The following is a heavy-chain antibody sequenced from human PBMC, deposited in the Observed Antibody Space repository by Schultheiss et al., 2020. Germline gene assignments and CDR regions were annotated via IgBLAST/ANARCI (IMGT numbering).Heavy chain of an antibody. V-gene: IGHV4-34*01. CDR2: INHSGST. D-gene: IGHD4-17*01. J-gene: IGHJ4*02. CDR3: AKTTDGTPHDY. Sequence: SQTLSLTCAVYGGSFSGYYWSWIRQPPGKGLEWIGEINHSGSTNYNPSLKSRVTISVDTSKNQFSLKLSSVTAADTAVYYCAKTTDGTPHDYWGQGTLVTGYS. CDR1: GGSFSGYY.